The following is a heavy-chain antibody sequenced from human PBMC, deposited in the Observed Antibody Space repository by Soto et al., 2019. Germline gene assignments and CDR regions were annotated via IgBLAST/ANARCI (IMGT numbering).Heavy chain of an antibody. CDR2: ISYDGSNK. CDR3: ATQEDHRGYCSGGSCYV. V-gene: IGHV3-30*03. J-gene: IGHJ4*02. Sequence: GGSLSLSCAASGFTFSSYGMHWVRQAPGKGLEWVAVISYDGSNKYYADSVKGRFTISRDNSKNTLYLQMNSLRAEDTAVYYCATQEDHRGYCSGGSCYVWGQGTLVTVSS. D-gene: IGHD2-15*01. CDR1: GFTFSSYG.